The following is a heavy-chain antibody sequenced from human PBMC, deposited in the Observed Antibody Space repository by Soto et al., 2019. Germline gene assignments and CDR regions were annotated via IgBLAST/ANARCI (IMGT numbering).Heavy chain of an antibody. J-gene: IGHJ4*02. V-gene: IGHV4-4*02. CDR1: SGPISSSNW. D-gene: IGHD6-19*01. CDR2: IYHSGST. Sequence: SETLSLTCAVSSGPISSSNWWSWVRQPPGKGLEWIGEIYHSGSTNYNPSLKSRVTISVDKSKNQFSLKLSSVTAADTAVYYCARSGWSRHSSVWGQGTLVTVSS. CDR3: ARSGWSRHSSV.